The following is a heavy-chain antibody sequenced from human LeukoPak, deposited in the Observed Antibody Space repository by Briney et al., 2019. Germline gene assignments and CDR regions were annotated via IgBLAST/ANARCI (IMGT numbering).Heavy chain of an antibody. CDR2: INHSGST. CDR1: GGSFSGYY. CDR3: ARAPDRTYYYGSGSPED. D-gene: IGHD3-10*01. J-gene: IGHJ4*02. V-gene: IGHV4-34*01. Sequence: SETLSLTCAVYGGSFSGYYWGWIRQPPGKGLEWIGEINHSGSTNYNPSLKSRVTISVDTSKNQFSLKLSSVTAADTAVYYCARAPDRTYYYGSGSPEDWGQGTLVTVSS.